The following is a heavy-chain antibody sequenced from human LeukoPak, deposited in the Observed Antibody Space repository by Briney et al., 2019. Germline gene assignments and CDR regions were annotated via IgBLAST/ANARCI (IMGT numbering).Heavy chain of an antibody. V-gene: IGHV3-49*04. CDR2: IRSKAYGGTT. J-gene: IGHJ4*02. D-gene: IGHD5-24*01. CDR3: SKIATGYFDC. Sequence: GGSLRLSCTASGFTFGDYAMSWVRQAPGKGLEWVGFIRSKAYGGTTEYAASVKGRFTISRDDSKSIAYLQMNSLKTEDTAVYYCSKIATGYFDCWGQGSLVTVSS. CDR1: GFTFGDYA.